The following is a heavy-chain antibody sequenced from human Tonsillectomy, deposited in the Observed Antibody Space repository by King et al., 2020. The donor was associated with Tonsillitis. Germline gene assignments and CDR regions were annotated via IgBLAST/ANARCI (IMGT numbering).Heavy chain of an antibody. CDR3: ARDGGIGAGHCSSTSCYGYFDL. D-gene: IGHD2-2*01. J-gene: IGHJ2*01. Sequence: QLVQSGGGLVQPGGSLRLSCAASGFTFSSYWMSWVRQAPGKGLEWVANIKQDGSEKYYVDSVKGRFTISRDNAKNSLYLQLISLRAADTAVYYCARDGGIGAGHCSSTSCYGYFDLWGRGTLVTVSS. CDR2: IKQDGSEK. CDR1: GFTFSSYW. V-gene: IGHV3-7*03.